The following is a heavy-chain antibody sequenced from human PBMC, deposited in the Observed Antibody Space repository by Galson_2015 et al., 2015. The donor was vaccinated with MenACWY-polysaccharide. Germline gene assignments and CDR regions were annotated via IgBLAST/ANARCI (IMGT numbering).Heavy chain of an antibody. CDR2: INTNTGNP. V-gene: IGHV7-4-1*02. CDR1: GYTFTTYA. Sequence: SVKVSCKASGYTFTTYAMNWVRQAPGQGLEWMGGINTNTGNPTSAQGFTGRFVFSLDASVSTAYLQISSLKAEDTAVYYCARDPKQKPTTVPTGRFDYWGQGTLVTVSS. D-gene: IGHD4-17*01. J-gene: IGHJ4*02. CDR3: ARDPKQKPTTVPTGRFDY.